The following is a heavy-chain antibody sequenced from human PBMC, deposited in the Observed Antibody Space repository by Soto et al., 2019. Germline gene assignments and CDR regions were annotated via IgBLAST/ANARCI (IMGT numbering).Heavy chain of an antibody. Sequence: EGSLRHSCRASGFILRTCNLHVVRQPLGKGLEWVSSISSSSSYIYYADSVKGRFTISRDNAKNSLYLQMNSLRAEDTAVYYCARASTIGYCTNGVCLDSDYWGQGT. V-gene: IGHV3-21*01. CDR3: ARASTIGYCTNGVCLDSDY. D-gene: IGHD2-8*01. J-gene: IGHJ4*02. CDR1: GFILRTCN. CDR2: ISSSSSYI.